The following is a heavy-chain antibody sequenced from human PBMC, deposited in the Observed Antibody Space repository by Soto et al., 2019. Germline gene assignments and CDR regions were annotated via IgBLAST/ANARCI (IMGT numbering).Heavy chain of an antibody. Sequence: SETLSLTCAAYGGSFSDYFWTWIRQPPGKGLEWIGEINHSGSTNFNPSLKSRVSISADTSRDQFSLRVTSVTAADTAVYYWAGREFASSSFHYYYYAVDVWGQGTTVTVSS. V-gene: IGHV4-34*01. D-gene: IGHD6-6*01. J-gene: IGHJ6*02. CDR2: INHSGST. CDR1: GGSFSDYF. CDR3: AGREFASSSFHYYYYAVDV.